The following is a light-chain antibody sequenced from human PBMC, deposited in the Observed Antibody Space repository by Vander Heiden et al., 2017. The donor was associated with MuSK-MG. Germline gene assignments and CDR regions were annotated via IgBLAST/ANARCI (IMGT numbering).Light chain of an antibody. CDR2: DAS. CDR3: LEYNSLRVT. V-gene: IGKV1-5*01. J-gene: IGKJ1*01. CDR1: QSISSW. Sequence: DIQMTESPSTLSASVGDRVTITCRASQSISSWLAWYQQKPGKAPKLLIYDASSFESGVPSRFSGSGSGTEFTLTIISLQPDDFATYYCLEYNSLRVTFGQWTKVEIK.